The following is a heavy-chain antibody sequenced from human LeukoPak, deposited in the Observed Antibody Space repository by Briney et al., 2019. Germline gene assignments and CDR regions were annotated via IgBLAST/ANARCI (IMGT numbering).Heavy chain of an antibody. Sequence: EASVKVSXKASGYTFTEYYMHWMRQAPGQGLEWMGRINPSGGSTSYAQRFQGRVTMTRDTSTSTVYMELSSLRSEDTAVYYCARAESSITIFGVADFDYWGQGTLVTVSS. D-gene: IGHD3-3*01. CDR3: ARAESSITIFGVADFDY. V-gene: IGHV1-46*03. CDR2: INPSGGST. J-gene: IGHJ4*02. CDR1: GYTFTEYY.